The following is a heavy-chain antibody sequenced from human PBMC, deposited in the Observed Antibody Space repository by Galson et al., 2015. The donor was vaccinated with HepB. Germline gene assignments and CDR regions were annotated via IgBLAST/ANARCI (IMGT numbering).Heavy chain of an antibody. D-gene: IGHD2-8*01. J-gene: IGHJ4*02. CDR2: INPKSGAT. Sequence: SVKVSCKASGYTITDYHMHWVRQAPGQGLEWMGRINPKSGATTYAQKFQGRVTMTRDTSINTAYMELRRLRSDDTAVYYCARDVAYCSNGECLYYFDSWGQGTLVAVSS. CDR1: GYTITDYH. V-gene: IGHV1-2*06. CDR3: ARDVAYCSNGECLYYFDS.